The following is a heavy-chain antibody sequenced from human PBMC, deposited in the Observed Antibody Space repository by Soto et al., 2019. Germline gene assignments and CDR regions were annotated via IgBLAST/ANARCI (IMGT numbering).Heavy chain of an antibody. D-gene: IGHD1-26*01. CDR3: AKDPRGIVGPPWFDY. CDR2: ISYDGSNK. CDR1: GFTFSSCG. Sequence: QVQLVESGGGVVQPGRSLRLSCAASGFTFSSCGMHWVRQAPGKGLEWVAVISYDGSNKYYADSVKGRFTISRDNSKNTLYLQMNSLRAEDTAVYYCAKDPRGIVGPPWFDYWGQGTLVTVSS. J-gene: IGHJ4*02. V-gene: IGHV3-30*18.